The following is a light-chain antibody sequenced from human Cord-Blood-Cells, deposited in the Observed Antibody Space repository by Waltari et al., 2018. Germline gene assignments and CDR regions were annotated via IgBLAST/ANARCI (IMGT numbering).Light chain of an antibody. V-gene: IGKV3-11*01. Sequence: EIVLTQSPATLSLSPGERDTISCTASQSVSSYLAWYQQKPGQAPRLLIYDASNRATGIPARFSGSGSGTDFTLTISSLEPEDFAVYYCQQRSNWPPWTFGQGTKVEIK. CDR3: QQRSNWPPWT. CDR2: DAS. CDR1: QSVSSY. J-gene: IGKJ1*01.